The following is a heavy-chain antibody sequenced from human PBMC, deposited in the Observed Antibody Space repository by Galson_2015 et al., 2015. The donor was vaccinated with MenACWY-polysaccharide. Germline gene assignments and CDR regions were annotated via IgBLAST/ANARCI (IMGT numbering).Heavy chain of an antibody. V-gene: IGHV4-38-2*01. CDR2: IFHSGTT. CDR1: DYSIRSGYF. J-gene: IGHJ4*02. D-gene: IGHD1-26*01. Sequence: SETLSLTCAVSDYSIRSGYFWGWIRQPPGKGLEWIASIFHSGTTYYNPSLKSRVTISVDTSKNQFSLKLSSVTAADTAVYYCARVEKYSGSFYILYGGQGTMVTVSS. CDR3: ARVEKYSGSFYILY.